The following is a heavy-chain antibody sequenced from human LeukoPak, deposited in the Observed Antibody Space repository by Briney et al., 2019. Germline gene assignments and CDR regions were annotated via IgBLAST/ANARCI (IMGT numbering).Heavy chain of an antibody. V-gene: IGHV3-30*04. CDR3: AREGPEGAAAISGWFDP. J-gene: IGHJ5*02. CDR2: ISYDGSNK. Sequence: GRSLRLSCAASGFTFSSYAMHWVRQAPGKGLEWVAVISYDGSNKYYADSVKGRFNISRDNSKNTLYLQMNSLRAEDTAVYYCAREGPEGAAAISGWFDPWGQGTLVTVSS. CDR1: GFTFSSYA. D-gene: IGHD2-2*01.